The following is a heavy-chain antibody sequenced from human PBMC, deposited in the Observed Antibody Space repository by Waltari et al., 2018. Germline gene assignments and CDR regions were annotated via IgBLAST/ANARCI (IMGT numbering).Heavy chain of an antibody. V-gene: IGHV3-73*01. CDR1: GFSFRGPS. D-gene: IGHD6-19*01. J-gene: IGHJ4*02. CDR3: SGGEVTGTDF. CDR2: IRREPYNYAT. Sequence: EVQVVESGGGLVQPGGSLKSSCPTSGFSFRGPSIPWVRQTSGKGLEWVGRIRREPYNYATAYSASVKGRFTISRDDSKNTAFLQMNSLMTEDTAVYYCSGGEVTGTDFWGQGTLVTVSS.